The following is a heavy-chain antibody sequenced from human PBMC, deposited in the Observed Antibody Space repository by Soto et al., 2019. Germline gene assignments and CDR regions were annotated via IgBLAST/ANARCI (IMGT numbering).Heavy chain of an antibody. CDR1: GFSFSSCA. Sequence: QVQLVESGGGVLQPGRSLRLSCAASGFSFSSCAMHWVRQAPGKGLEWVAVVSHDGSNKYYADSVKGRVTISRDNSINTVYLQMNSLRAEDTAVYYCARVSIAVGGIAYYFDYWGQGTLVTVSS. J-gene: IGHJ4*02. D-gene: IGHD6-19*01. CDR2: VSHDGSNK. V-gene: IGHV3-30-3*01. CDR3: ARVSIAVGGIAYYFDY.